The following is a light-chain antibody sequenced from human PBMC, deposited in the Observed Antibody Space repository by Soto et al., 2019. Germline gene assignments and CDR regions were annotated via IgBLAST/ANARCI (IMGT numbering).Light chain of an antibody. CDR3: QQYGNSPPP. Sequence: EIVLTQSPGTLSLSPGERATLSCRASQSLSSNYLAWYQQRPGQALRLLIYGASSRATGIPERFTGSASATDLTLTISSLEREDFAVYHCQQYGNSPPPFGGGTKVEI. CDR2: GAS. J-gene: IGKJ4*01. CDR1: QSLSSNY. V-gene: IGKV3-20*01.